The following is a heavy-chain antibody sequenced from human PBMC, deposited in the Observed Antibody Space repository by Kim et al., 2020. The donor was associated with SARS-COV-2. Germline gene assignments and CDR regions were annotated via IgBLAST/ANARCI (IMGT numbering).Heavy chain of an antibody. Sequence: SETLSLTCTVSGGSISSGSYYWSWIRQPAGKGLEWIGRIYTSGSTNYNPSLKSRVTISVDTSKNQFSLKLSSVTAADTAVYYCARRGEGSSFDYYYGMDVWGQGTTVTVSS. CDR2: IYTSGST. V-gene: IGHV4-61*02. CDR1: GGSISSGSYY. J-gene: IGHJ6*02. D-gene: IGHD6-13*01. CDR3: ARRGEGSSFDYYYGMDV.